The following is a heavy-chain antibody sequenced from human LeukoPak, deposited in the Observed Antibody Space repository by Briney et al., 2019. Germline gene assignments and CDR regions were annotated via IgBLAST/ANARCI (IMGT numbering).Heavy chain of an antibody. CDR2: INHSGST. Sequence: SETLSLTCTVSGGSISSGDYYWSWIRQPPGKGLEWIGEINHSGSTNYNPSLKSRVTISVDTSKNQFSLKLSSVTAADTAVYYCASSVDTAMVPNYWGQGTLVTVSS. J-gene: IGHJ4*02. D-gene: IGHD5-18*01. CDR3: ASSVDTAMVPNY. V-gene: IGHV4-39*07. CDR1: GGSISSGDYY.